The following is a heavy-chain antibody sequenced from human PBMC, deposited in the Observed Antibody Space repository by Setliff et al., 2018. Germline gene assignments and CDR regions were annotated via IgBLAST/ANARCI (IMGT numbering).Heavy chain of an antibody. CDR2: ISDTAIGI. V-gene: IGHV3-23*01. CDR1: GFTFNTYA. Sequence: PGGSLRLSCAASGFTFNTYAMSWVRQPPGKGLEWVSSISDTAIGIYYAGSVRGRFTISRDNSKKTLFLQTNSLRVEDTAIYYCAKDVVGYSSTWPKRDYFDYWGQGTLVTVSS. J-gene: IGHJ4*02. D-gene: IGHD6-13*01. CDR3: AKDVVGYSSTWPKRDYFDY.